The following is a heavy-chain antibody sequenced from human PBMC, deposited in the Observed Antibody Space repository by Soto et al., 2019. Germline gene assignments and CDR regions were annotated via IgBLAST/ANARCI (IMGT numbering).Heavy chain of an antibody. V-gene: IGHV3-48*02. D-gene: IGHD3-10*01. J-gene: IGHJ4*02. Sequence: GGSIRLPCAASGFNFRNYGMNRVRQDPGKGLEWISYISSTASPIYYADSVKGRFTISRDNAKNSLYLQMNSLRDEDTAVYYCARDLGLLRGIIIFDYWGQGTPVTVSS. CDR3: ARDLGLLRGIIIFDY. CDR1: GFNFRNYG. CDR2: ISSTASPI.